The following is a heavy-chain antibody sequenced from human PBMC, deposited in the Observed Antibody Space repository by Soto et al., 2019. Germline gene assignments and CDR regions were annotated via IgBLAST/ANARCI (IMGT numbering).Heavy chain of an antibody. CDR1: GYTFTHYP. D-gene: IGHD6-13*01. V-gene: IGHV1-3*01. Sequence: QVQLVQAGAEVKKPGASVKVSCKASGYTFTHYPMHWVRQAPRQRLEWMGWINAGNGNTKSSQSFQGRVTITRDTSASTAYMELSSLMSEDTAVYYCARDLIAAAGYYYYGMDVWGQGTTVTVSS. CDR3: ARDLIAAAGYYYYGMDV. CDR2: INAGNGNT. J-gene: IGHJ6*02.